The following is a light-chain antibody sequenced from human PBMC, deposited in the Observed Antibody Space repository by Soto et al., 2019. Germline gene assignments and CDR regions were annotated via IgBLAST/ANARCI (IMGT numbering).Light chain of an antibody. CDR1: TGAVTSGYY. J-gene: IGLJ1*01. V-gene: IGLV7-43*01. CDR3: LLYYGGAYV. Sequence: QAVVTQEPSLTVSPGGTVTLTSASSTGAVTSGYYPNWFQQKPGQAPRALIYNTRNKHSWTPARFSGSLLGGKAALTLSGAQPEDEAEYYCLLYYGGAYVFGTGTKVTVL. CDR2: NTR.